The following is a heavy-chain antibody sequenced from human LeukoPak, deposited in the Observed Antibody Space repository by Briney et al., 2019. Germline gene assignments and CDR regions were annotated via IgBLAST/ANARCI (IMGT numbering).Heavy chain of an antibody. Sequence: ASVKVSCKASGGTFSSYAVSWVRQAPEQGLEWMGGIILIFGTANYAQKFQGRVTITADESTSTVYMELSSLRSEDTAVYYCARGRPYAFDIWGQGTMVTVSS. CDR3: ARGRPYAFDI. J-gene: IGHJ3*02. V-gene: IGHV1-69*13. CDR1: GGTFSSYA. CDR2: IILIFGTA.